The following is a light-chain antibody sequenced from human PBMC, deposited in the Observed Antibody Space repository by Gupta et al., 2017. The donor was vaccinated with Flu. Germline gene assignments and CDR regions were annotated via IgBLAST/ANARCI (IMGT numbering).Light chain of an antibody. CDR2: DVT. V-gene: IGLV2-11*01. CDR1: SSDVGAYNT. J-gene: IGLJ3*02. CDR3: CAMTTTYTRV. Sequence: QSVLTQPRSVSGSPGQSVTISCTGSSSDVGAYNTVSWFQQLPDKSPKLIIYDVTKRPSGVPDRFSGSQPGNSASLTVSGLQADDEADYYCCAMTTTYTRVFGGGTKLTVL.